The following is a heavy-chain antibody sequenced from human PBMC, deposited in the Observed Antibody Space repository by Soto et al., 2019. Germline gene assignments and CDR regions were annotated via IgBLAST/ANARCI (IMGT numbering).Heavy chain of an antibody. D-gene: IGHD2-15*01. CDR2: ISGSGGST. V-gene: IGHV3-23*01. Sequence: GGSLRLSCAASGFTFSSYAMSWVRQAPGKGLEWVSAISGSGGSTYYADSVKGRFTISRDNSKNTLYLQMNSLRAEDTAVYYCAKETPLCIAANCYYYYYMDVWGKGTTVTVSS. CDR1: GFTFSSYA. CDR3: AKETPLCIAANCYYYYYMDV. J-gene: IGHJ6*03.